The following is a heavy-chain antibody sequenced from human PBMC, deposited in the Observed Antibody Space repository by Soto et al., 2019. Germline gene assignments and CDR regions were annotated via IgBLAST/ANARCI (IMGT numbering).Heavy chain of an antibody. J-gene: IGHJ6*01. Sequence: GESLKISCKGSGYSFTSYWIGWVRQMPGKGLEWMGIIYPGDSDTRYSPSFQGQVTISADKSISTAYLQWSSLKASDTAMYYCARPGYIYGASYYYSLTLWLQGTTATAS. CDR1: GYSFTSYW. V-gene: IGHV5-51*01. D-gene: IGHD5-18*01. CDR2: IYPGDSDT. CDR3: ARPGYIYGASYYYSLTL.